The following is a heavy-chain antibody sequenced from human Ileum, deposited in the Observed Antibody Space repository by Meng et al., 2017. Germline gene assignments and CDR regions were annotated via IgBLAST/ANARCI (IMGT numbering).Heavy chain of an antibody. D-gene: IGHD3-16*01. CDR2: IKHDGSDI. J-gene: IGHJ4*02. V-gene: IGHV3-7*01. CDR3: VTDKSRQGGY. Sequence: VQVVGSGGGLIKPGGSLRLSCGVSGFTVSSNYMKWVRQAPGKGLEWVANIKHDGSDIYYVDSARGRFTISRDNAKNSLYLQMNSLRAEDTAVYYCVTDKSRQGGYWGRGTLVTVSS. CDR1: GFTVSSNY.